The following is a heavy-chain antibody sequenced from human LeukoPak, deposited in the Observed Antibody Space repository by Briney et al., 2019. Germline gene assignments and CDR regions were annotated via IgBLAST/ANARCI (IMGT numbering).Heavy chain of an antibody. V-gene: IGHV3-30*03. J-gene: IGHJ4*02. D-gene: IGHD6-19*01. CDR1: AFTFSDYG. CDR2: ISDDGSNG. Sequence: SGRSLRLSSAVSAFTFSDYGMHWVRQAPGKGLEWVAFISDDGSNGLYADSVKGRFAISRDNSKNTLYLQMNSLRAEDTAVYYCARVEWLATRDYFDYWGQGTLVTVSS. CDR3: ARVEWLATRDYFDY.